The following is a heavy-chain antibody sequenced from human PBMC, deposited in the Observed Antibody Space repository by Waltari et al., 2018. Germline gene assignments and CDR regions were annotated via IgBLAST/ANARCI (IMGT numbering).Heavy chain of an antibody. CDR3: ARDRATYGLFDY. Sequence: QVQLQQWGAGLLKPSETLSLTCAVYGGSFSGYYWSWIRQPPGKGLEWIGEINHSGSTNYNPSLKSRVTISVDTSKNQFSLKLSSVTAADTAVYYCARDRATYGLFDYWGQGTLVTVSS. D-gene: IGHD3-10*01. CDR1: GGSFSGYY. J-gene: IGHJ4*02. CDR2: INHSGST. V-gene: IGHV4-34*01.